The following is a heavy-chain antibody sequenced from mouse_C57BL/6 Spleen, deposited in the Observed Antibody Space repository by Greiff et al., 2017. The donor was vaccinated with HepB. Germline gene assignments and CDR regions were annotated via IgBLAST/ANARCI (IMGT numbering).Heavy chain of an antibody. D-gene: IGHD1-1*01. CDR2: ISSGGDYI. CDR3: TRDGYYGSSSDY. CDR1: GFTFSSYA. J-gene: IGHJ2*01. Sequence: DVMLVESGEGLVKPGGSLKLSCAASGFTFSSYAMSWVRQTPEKRLEWVAYISSGGDYIYYADTVKGRFTISRDNARNTLYLQMSSLKSEDTAMYYCTRDGYYGSSSDYWGQGTTLTVSS. V-gene: IGHV5-9-1*02.